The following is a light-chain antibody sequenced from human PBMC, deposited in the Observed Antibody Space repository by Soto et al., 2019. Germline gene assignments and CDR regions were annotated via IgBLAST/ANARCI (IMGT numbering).Light chain of an antibody. CDR3: QQYNTWLWT. CDR2: GAS. V-gene: IGKV3-15*01. Sequence: EVVMTQSPATLSVSPGERVTLSGRASQSINAHLAWYQQKPGQAPRLLIHGASTRATGIPARFSGSGFGTEFLLTISSLQSEDFAVYYCQQYNTWLWTFGQGTKVEIQ. J-gene: IGKJ1*01. CDR1: QSINAH.